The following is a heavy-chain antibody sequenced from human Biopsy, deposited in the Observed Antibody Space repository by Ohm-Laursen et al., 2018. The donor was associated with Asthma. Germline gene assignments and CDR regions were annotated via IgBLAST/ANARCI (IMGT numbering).Heavy chain of an antibody. CDR1: GDSFSNYA. J-gene: IGHJ4*02. D-gene: IGHD2-2*01. V-gene: IGHV1-69*01. CDR2: LIPVLDTP. CDR3: ARGPEYVRSSGALDY. Sequence: SSVKVSCKASGDSFSNYAISWVRQAPGQGLEWMGGLIPVLDTPDHAQMFEGRVTITADESTSTAYMELSSLSSEDTALYYCARGPEYVRSSGALDYWGQGTLVTVSS.